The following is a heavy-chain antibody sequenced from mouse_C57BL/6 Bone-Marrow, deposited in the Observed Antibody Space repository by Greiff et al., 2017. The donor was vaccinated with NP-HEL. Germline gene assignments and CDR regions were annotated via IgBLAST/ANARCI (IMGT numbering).Heavy chain of an antibody. D-gene: IGHD1-1*01. CDR3: ARGRGSRVAY. Sequence: QVHVKQPGAELVKPGASVKLSCKASGYTFTSYWMHWVKQRPGQGLEWIGMIHPNSGSTNYNEKFKSKATLTVDKSSSTAYMQLSSLTSEDSAVYYCARGRGSRVAYWGQGTLVTVSA. CDR2: IHPNSGST. CDR1: GYTFTSYW. V-gene: IGHV1-64*01. J-gene: IGHJ3*01.